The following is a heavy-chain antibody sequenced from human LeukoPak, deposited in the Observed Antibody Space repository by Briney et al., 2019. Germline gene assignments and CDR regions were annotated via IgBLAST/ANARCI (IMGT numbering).Heavy chain of an antibody. V-gene: IGHV3-64*01. Sequence: GGSLRLSCAASGFSFSVSVMHWVHQAPGKGLEYVSGISRNGDTTSYANSVKGRFTISRDNFKNMLYLQMGSLRPEDMAVYYCARDLSGGGLDYWGQGTLVTVSS. J-gene: IGHJ4*02. D-gene: IGHD3-10*01. CDR3: ARDLSGGGLDY. CDR2: ISRNGDTT. CDR1: GFSFSVSV.